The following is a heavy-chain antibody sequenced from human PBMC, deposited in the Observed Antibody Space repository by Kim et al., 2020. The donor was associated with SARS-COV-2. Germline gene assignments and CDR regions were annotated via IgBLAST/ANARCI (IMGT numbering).Heavy chain of an antibody. V-gene: IGHV3-30*03. Sequence: KYSADSVKGRFTRSRDDSKNTVSLEMTSLTLEDTAIYYCARDVNGDSFFDSWGQGALVAVSS. D-gene: IGHD4-17*01. CDR2: K. J-gene: IGHJ4*02. CDR3: ARDVNGDSFFDS.